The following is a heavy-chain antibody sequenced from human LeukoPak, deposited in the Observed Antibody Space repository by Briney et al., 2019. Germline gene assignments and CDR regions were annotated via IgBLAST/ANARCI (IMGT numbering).Heavy chain of an antibody. CDR1: GYTFTSYD. CDR3: ARLQYYYDSSGYPYYYYGMDV. Sequence: ASVKVSCKASGYTFTSYDINWVRQATGQGLEWMGWMNPNSGTTGYAQKFQGRVTMTRNTSISTAYMELSSLRSEDTAVYYCARLQYYYDSSGYPYYYYGMDVWGQGTTVTVSS. V-gene: IGHV1-8*01. J-gene: IGHJ6*02. CDR2: MNPNSGTT. D-gene: IGHD3-22*01.